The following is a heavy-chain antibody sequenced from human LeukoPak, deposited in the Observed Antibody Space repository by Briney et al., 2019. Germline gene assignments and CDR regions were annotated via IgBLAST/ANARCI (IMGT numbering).Heavy chain of an antibody. Sequence: VASVKVSCKASGYTFTSYGISWVRQAPGQGLEWMGWISTYNSNTNYPQKLQGRVTMTTDKSTSTAYMELSSLRSEDTAVYYCARDSPRYCSSTSCYAEFDYWGQGTLVTVSS. D-gene: IGHD2-2*01. V-gene: IGHV1-18*01. CDR1: GYTFTSYG. CDR2: ISTYNSNT. J-gene: IGHJ4*02. CDR3: ARDSPRYCSSTSCYAEFDY.